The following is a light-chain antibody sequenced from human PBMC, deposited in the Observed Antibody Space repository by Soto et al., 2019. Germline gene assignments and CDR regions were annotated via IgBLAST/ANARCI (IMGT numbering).Light chain of an antibody. CDR1: QSISNW. Sequence: DIQMTQSPSTLSASVGDRVTITCRASQSISNWLAWYQQRPGKAPKLLIYTASSLESGVPSRFRGSGSGTEFTLTISRLQPDDFATYYCQQYHSWWTFGQGTKVEIK. J-gene: IGKJ1*01. V-gene: IGKV1-5*03. CDR2: TAS. CDR3: QQYHSWWT.